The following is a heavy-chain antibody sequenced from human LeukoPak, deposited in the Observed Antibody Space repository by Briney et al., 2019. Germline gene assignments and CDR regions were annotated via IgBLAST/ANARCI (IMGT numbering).Heavy chain of an antibody. CDR2: IYYSGST. Sequence: SETLSLTCTVSGGSISSYYWSWIRQPPGKGLEWIGYIYYSGSTNYNPSLKSRVTISVDTSKNQFSLKLSSVTAADTAVYYCARQYSSSWWAGVDYYMDVWGKGTTVTVSS. CDR1: GGSISSYY. V-gene: IGHV4-59*08. D-gene: IGHD6-13*01. J-gene: IGHJ6*03. CDR3: ARQYSSSWWAGVDYYMDV.